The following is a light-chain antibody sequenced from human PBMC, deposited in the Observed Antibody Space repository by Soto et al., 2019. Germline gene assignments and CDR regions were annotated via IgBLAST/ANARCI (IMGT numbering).Light chain of an antibody. J-gene: IGKJ5*01. CDR1: QSIRTS. CDR2: DAS. V-gene: IGKV3-11*01. Sequence: ESFLTQSPATLYFSRRVRATLSWGASQSIRTSLAWYQQKPGQAPRLVIFDASNRANGVPARFGGSGSGTDFTLTISSLEPEDFAVYYCQQRSNWPNTFGQGTRLEIK. CDR3: QQRSNWPNT.